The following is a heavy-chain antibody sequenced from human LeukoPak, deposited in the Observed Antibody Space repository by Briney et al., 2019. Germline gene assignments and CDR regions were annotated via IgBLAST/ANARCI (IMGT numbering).Heavy chain of an antibody. V-gene: IGHV3-21*01. Sequence: GGSLRLSCAVSGFTFRDYNMKWVRQAPGKGLEWVSLISSSSTFVYYADSVKGRFTISRDDAKNSLYLQMNSLRAEDTAVYYCAKDGILTGLDYWGQGTLVTVSS. J-gene: IGHJ4*02. D-gene: IGHD3-9*01. CDR1: GFTFRDYN. CDR2: ISSSSTFV. CDR3: AKDGILTGLDY.